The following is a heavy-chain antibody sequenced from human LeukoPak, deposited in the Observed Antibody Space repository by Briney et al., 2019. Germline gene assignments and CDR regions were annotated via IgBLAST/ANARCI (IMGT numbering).Heavy chain of an antibody. CDR1: GFTFSSYA. CDR3: AKKTSPGIAAAVGY. V-gene: IGHV3-23*01. J-gene: IGHJ4*02. CDR2: ISGSGGST. D-gene: IGHD6-13*01. Sequence: GGSLRLSCAASGFTFSSYARSWVRQAPGKGLEWVSAISGSGGSTYYADSVTGRLTLSRDNAKNTLYLQMNSLRAEDTAVYYCAKKTSPGIAAAVGYWGQGTLVTVSS.